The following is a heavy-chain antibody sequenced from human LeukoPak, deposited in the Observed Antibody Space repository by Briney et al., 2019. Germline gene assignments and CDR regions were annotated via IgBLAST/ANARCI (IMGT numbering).Heavy chain of an antibody. CDR1: GFTSDDYA. CDR3: AKGNYYDTTPHYFDY. J-gene: IGHJ4*02. D-gene: IGHD3-22*01. CDR2: ISWNSGSI. Sequence: GGSLRLSCAASGFTSDDYAMHWVRQAPGKGLEWVSGISWNSGSIGYADSVKGRFTISRDNAKNSLYLQMNSLRAEDMALYYCAKGNYYDTTPHYFDYWGQGTLVTVSS. V-gene: IGHV3-9*02.